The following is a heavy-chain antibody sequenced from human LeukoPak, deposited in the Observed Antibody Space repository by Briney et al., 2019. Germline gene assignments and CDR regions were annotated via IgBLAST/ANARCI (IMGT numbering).Heavy chain of an antibody. J-gene: IGHJ4*02. D-gene: IGHD3-3*01. CDR2: IVVRGGST. CDR3: ATETETISLNYFDY. V-gene: IGHV3-23*01. CDR1: GFTFTSYA. Sequence: PGGSLRPSFAASGFTFTSYALAWARQPPGKGLRWVSVIVVRGGSTYYADSVKGRFTISRDNSKNTLYLQMNSLRAEDTAVYYCATETETISLNYFDYWGQGTLVTVSS.